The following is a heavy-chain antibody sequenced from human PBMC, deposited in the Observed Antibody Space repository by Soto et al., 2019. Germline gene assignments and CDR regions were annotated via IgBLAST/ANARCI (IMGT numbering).Heavy chain of an antibody. Sequence: ETLSLTCPVSGGSISSYYWSWIRQPPGKGLEWIGYIYYSGSTNYNPSLKSRVTISVDTSKNQFSLKLSSVTAADTAVYYCARGGYRYGVFDYWGQGTLVTVYS. D-gene: IGHD5-18*01. J-gene: IGHJ4*02. CDR2: IYYSGST. CDR3: ARGGYRYGVFDY. CDR1: GGSISSYY. V-gene: IGHV4-59*01.